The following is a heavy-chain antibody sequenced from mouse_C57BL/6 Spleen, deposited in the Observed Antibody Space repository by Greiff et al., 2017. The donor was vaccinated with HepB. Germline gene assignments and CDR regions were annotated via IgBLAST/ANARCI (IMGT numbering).Heavy chain of an antibody. D-gene: IGHD1-1*01. J-gene: IGHJ4*01. V-gene: IGHV1-81*01. CDR3: ARKGYYYGSSYHAMDY. CDR1: GYTFTSYG. CDR2: IYPRSGNT. Sequence: QVQLKQSGAELARPGASVKLSCKASGYTFTSYGISWVKQRTGQGLEWIGEIYPRSGNTYYNEKFKGKATLTADKSSSTAYMELRSLTSEDAAVYFCARKGYYYGSSYHAMDYWGQGTSVTVSS.